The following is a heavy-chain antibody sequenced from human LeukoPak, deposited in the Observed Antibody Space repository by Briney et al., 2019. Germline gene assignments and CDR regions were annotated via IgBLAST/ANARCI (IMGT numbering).Heavy chain of an antibody. CDR2: SGARSGTK. J-gene: IGHJ4*02. CDR1: GFTLSSLA. Sequence: GGSLRLSCAASGFTLSSLAMHWVRQAPGKGLEWVSSSGARSGTKYYADSVMGRFTISRDSAMNSVSLQINSLRAEDTAVYYCLLQMTYGELSDPDFRGQGTLVTVSS. CDR3: LLQMTYGELSDPDF. D-gene: IGHD3-16*02. V-gene: IGHV3-21*01.